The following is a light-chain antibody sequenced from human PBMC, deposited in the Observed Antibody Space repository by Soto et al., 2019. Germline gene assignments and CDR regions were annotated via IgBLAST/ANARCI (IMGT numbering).Light chain of an antibody. V-gene: IGLV2-14*01. Sequence: SALTQPASVSGSPGQSITISCTGTSSDVGGYNYVSWYQQHPGKAPKLMIYDVSNRPSGVPNRFSGSKSGNTASLTISGLQAEDEADYYCSSYTSSSSKVFGNGTKVTVL. CDR2: DVS. CDR3: SSYTSSSSKV. J-gene: IGLJ1*01. CDR1: SSDVGGYNY.